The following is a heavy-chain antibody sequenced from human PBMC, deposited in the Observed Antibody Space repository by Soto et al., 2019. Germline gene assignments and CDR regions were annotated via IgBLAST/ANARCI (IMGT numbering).Heavy chain of an antibody. V-gene: IGHV1-8*01. CDR2: MNPNSGNT. D-gene: IGHD3-22*01. Sequence: ASVKVSCKASGYTFTSYDINWVRQATGQGLEWMGWMNPNSGNTGYAQKFQGRVTMTRNTSISTAYMELSSLRSEDTAVYYCARGKDYYDSSGYFYWFDPWGQGTLVTVPS. CDR1: GYTFTSYD. CDR3: ARGKDYYDSSGYFYWFDP. J-gene: IGHJ5*02.